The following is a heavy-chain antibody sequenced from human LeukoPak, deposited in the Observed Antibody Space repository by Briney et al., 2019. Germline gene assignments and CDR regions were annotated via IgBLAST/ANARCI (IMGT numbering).Heavy chain of an antibody. V-gene: IGHV1-69*04. Sequence: GASVKVSCKASGYTFTSYYMHWVRQAPGQGLEWMGRIIPILGIANYAQKFQGRVTITADKSTSTAYMELSSLRSEDTAVYYCARGLLRFLEWLTYYYGMDVWGQGTTVTVSS. J-gene: IGHJ6*02. CDR2: IIPILGIA. CDR1: GYTFTSYY. D-gene: IGHD3-3*01. CDR3: ARGLLRFLEWLTYYYGMDV.